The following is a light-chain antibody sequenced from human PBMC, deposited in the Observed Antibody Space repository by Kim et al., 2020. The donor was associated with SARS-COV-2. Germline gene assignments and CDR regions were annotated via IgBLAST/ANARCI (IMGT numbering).Light chain of an antibody. CDR3: HQYDSYPWT. CDR1: QTVNIW. Sequence: DIQMTQSPSALSASVGDRVTITCRASQTVNIWLAWYQKKPGKAPKLLIDKASSLESGVPSRFSGSGSGTDFTLTISSLQPEDFAAYYCHQYDSYPWTFGQGAKVDSK. CDR2: KAS. V-gene: IGKV1-5*03. J-gene: IGKJ1*01.